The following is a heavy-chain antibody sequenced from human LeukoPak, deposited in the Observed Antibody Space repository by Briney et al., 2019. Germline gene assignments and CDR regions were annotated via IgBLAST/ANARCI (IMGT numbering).Heavy chain of an antibody. CDR3: ARDDGSKRWLQLNWYFDL. CDR1: GFTFSSYG. D-gene: IGHD5-24*01. Sequence: GGSLRLSCAASGFTFSSYGMHWVRQAPGKGLEWVAVIWYDGSNKYYADSVKGRFTISRDNSKNTLYLQMNSLRAEDTAVYYCARDDGSKRWLQLNWYFDLWGRGTLVTVSS. J-gene: IGHJ2*01. V-gene: IGHV3-33*01. CDR2: IWYDGSNK.